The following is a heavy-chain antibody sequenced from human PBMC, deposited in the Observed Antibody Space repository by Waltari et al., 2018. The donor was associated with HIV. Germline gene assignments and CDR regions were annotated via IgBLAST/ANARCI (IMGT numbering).Heavy chain of an antibody. CDR1: GDSITRGSYY. V-gene: IGHV4-61*02. CDR3: ARALLAARSGGMDV. CDR2: ISSSGNT. Sequence: QVQLQESGPGLVKPSQTLSLICIVSGDSITRGSYYWTWVRQPAGKGLEWIGRISSSGNTNYNPSLKRRVNMSMDTSKNQFSLEVTSVTAADTAIYFCARALLAARSGGMDVWGHGTTVTVSS. J-gene: IGHJ6*02. D-gene: IGHD6-25*01.